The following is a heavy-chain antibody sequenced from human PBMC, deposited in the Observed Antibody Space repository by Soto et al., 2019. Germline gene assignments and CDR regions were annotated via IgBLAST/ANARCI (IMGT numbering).Heavy chain of an antibody. Sequence: GGSLRLSCAASGFTFSSYSMIWVRQAPGKGLEWVSSISSSSSYIYYADSVKGRFTISRDNAKNSLYLQMNSLRAEDTAVYYCAIEYSGYAPGWYFDLWGRGTLVTVSS. D-gene: IGHD5-12*01. CDR2: ISSSSSYI. CDR3: AIEYSGYAPGWYFDL. J-gene: IGHJ2*01. CDR1: GFTFSSYS. V-gene: IGHV3-21*01.